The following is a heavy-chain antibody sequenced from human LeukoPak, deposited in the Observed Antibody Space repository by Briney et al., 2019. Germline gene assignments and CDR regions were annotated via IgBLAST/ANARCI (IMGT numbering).Heavy chain of an antibody. J-gene: IGHJ4*02. CDR1: GFTFSSYT. V-gene: IGHV3-48*01. Sequence: HTGGSLRLSCAASGFTFSSYTMNWVRQAPGKGLEWVTYISSGNSNIYYADSVKGRFTISRDNAKNSLYLQMNSLRAEDTAVYYCARVRSPRYFDYWGQGTLVTVSS. CDR3: ARVRSPRYFDY. CDR2: ISSGNSNI.